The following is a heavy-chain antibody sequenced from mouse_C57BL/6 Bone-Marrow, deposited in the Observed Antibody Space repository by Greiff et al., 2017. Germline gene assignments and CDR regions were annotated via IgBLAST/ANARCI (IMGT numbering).Heavy chain of an antibody. V-gene: IGHV1-82*01. D-gene: IGHD3-3*01. CDR1: GYAFSSSW. CDR2: IYPGDGDT. CDR3: ERLGRGFAY. J-gene: IGHJ3*01. Sequence: VQLQQSGPELVKPGASVKISCKASGYAFSSSWMNWVKQRPGKGLEWIGRIYPGDGDTNYNGKFKGKATLTADKSSSTAYMQLSSLTSEDSAVYLCERLGRGFAYWGQGTLVTVSA.